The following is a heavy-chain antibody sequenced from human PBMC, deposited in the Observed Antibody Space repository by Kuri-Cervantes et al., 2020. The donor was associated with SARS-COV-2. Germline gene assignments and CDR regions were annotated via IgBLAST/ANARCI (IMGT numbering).Heavy chain of an antibody. J-gene: IGHJ2*01. D-gene: IGHD2-2*02. V-gene: IGHV4-4*07. Sequence: GSLRLSCAVSGGSTSNYYWSWIRQPAGKELEWIGRIYTSGSTNYNPSLKSRVTMSVDTSKNQFSLKLSSVTAADTAVYYCARAVGGCSSTSCYSIPRWYFDLWGRGTLVTVSS. CDR3: ARAVGGCSSTSCYSIPRWYFDL. CDR2: IYTSGST. CDR1: GGSTSNYY.